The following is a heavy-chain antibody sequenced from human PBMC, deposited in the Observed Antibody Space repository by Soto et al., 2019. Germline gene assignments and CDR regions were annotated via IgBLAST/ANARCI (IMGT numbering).Heavy chain of an antibody. Sequence: PGGSLRLSCAASGFTFSSYSMNWVRQAPGKGLEWVSSISSSSSYIYYADSVKGRFTISRDNAKNSLYLQMNSLRAEDTAVYYCAYLPRPRRHGMDVWGQGTTVTVSS. D-gene: IGHD3-10*01. CDR3: AYLPRPRRHGMDV. J-gene: IGHJ6*02. V-gene: IGHV3-21*01. CDR2: ISSSSSYI. CDR1: GFTFSSYS.